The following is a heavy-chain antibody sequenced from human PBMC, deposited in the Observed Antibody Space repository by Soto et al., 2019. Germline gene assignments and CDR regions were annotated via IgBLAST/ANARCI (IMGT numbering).Heavy chain of an antibody. D-gene: IGHD6-13*01. Sequence: SETLSLTCTVSGGSISSSSYYWGWIRQPPGKGLEWIGSIYYSGSTYYNPSLKRRVTISVDTSKNQFSLKLSSVTAADTAVYYCARDSGGYSSSSNWFDPWGQGTLVTVSS. V-gene: IGHV4-39*07. CDR2: IYYSGST. CDR1: GGSISSSSYY. J-gene: IGHJ5*02. CDR3: ARDSGGYSSSSNWFDP.